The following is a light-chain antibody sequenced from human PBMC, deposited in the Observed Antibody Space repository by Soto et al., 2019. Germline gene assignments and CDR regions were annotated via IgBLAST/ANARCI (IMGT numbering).Light chain of an antibody. V-gene: IGLV2-8*01. CDR1: SSDIVGSDY. CDR2: EVT. CDR3: SSFSGDSNFGV. Sequence: QSALAQPPSASGSPGQSVTISCTGTSSDIVGSDYVSWYQQHPGKAPKLMIYEVTKRPSGVPDRFSGSKSGNTASLTVSGLQTEDDAVYSCSSFSGDSNFGVFGGGPKLTV. J-gene: IGLJ3*02.